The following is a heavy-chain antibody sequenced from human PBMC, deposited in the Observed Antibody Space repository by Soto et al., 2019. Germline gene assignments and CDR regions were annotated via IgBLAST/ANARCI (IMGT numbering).Heavy chain of an antibody. V-gene: IGHV1-69*06. J-gene: IGHJ6*02. CDR3: ARDKGRDVVVVPAAPYYFYGMDV. CDR1: GDTFRNYA. CDR2: IIPIFETT. Sequence: QVQLVQSGAEVKRPGSSVKVSCKASGDTFRNYALSWVRQAPGQGLEWMGGIIPIFETTNYAQKFQGRVTITADKSTNTAYMELSSLRSEDTAVYYCARDKGRDVVVVPAAPYYFYGMDVWGQGPTVTVSS. D-gene: IGHD2-2*01.